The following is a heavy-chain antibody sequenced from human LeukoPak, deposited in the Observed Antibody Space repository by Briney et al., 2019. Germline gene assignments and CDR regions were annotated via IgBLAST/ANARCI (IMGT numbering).Heavy chain of an antibody. J-gene: IGHJ4*02. Sequence: GGSLRLSCAASGFTFSTSWMHWVRQAPGKGLVWVSHINRDGSRTTYADSVKGRFTISRDNAKNTVYLQMNSLRAEDTALYFCVRSLTGTDDYWGQGTLVTVSS. D-gene: IGHD3-9*01. CDR2: INRDGSRT. CDR3: VRSLTGTDDY. CDR1: GFTFSTSW. V-gene: IGHV3-74*01.